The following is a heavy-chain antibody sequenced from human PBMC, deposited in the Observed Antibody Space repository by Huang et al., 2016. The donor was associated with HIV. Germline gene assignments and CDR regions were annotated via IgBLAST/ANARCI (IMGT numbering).Heavy chain of an antibody. V-gene: IGHV1-69*13. CDR1: GGTFSKYA. D-gene: IGHD4-17*01. Sequence: QVQLVQSGAEVKTPGSSVKVSCKASGGTFSKYAISWGRQAPGQGLGLMGRIIPMFCTPNYARKFQGRVTITADDSTSTTYVEVSSLRSEDTALYYCARGQLGSYGDYDVLYWGQGTLVTVSS. J-gene: IGHJ4*02. CDR2: IIPMFCTP. CDR3: ARGQLGSYGDYDVLY.